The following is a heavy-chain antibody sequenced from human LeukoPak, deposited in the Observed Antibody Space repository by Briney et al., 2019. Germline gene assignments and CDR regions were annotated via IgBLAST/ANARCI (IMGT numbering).Heavy chain of an antibody. CDR1: GFTFSSYW. Sequence: PGGSLRLSCAVSGFTFSSYWMTWVRQAPGKGLEWVATIKKDGSEKYYVDSVKGRFTISRDNAKNSLFLQMNSLRAEDTAVYYCARDNAYGSRSPGVYWGQGTLVTVSS. V-gene: IGHV3-7*01. J-gene: IGHJ4*02. CDR2: IKKDGSEK. CDR3: ARDNAYGSRSPGVY. D-gene: IGHD3-10*01.